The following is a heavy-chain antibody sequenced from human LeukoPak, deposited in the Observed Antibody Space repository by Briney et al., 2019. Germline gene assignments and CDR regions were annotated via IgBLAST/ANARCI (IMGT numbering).Heavy chain of an antibody. V-gene: IGHV1-2*02. D-gene: IGHD2-2*02. CDR1: GYTLTELS. CDR3: ARGIRIVVVPAAIRFDY. CDR2: INPNSGGT. J-gene: IGHJ4*02. Sequence: ASVKVSCKVSGYTLTELSMHWVRQAPGQGLEWMGWINPNSGGTNYAQKFQGRVTMTRDTSISTAYMELSRLRSDDTAVYYCARGIRIVVVPAAIRFDYWGQGTLVTVSS.